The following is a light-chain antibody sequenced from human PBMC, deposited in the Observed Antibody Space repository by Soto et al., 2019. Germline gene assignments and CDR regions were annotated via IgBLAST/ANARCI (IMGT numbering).Light chain of an antibody. V-gene: IGKV1-5*03. Sequence: DIQMTQSPSTLSASVGDRVTITCRASQSINSYLAWYQQKPGEAPKVLIYKASSLKSGVPSRFSGSGSGTDFTLTISSLQPDDFATYYCQQYNTYPYTFGQGTKLEIK. CDR1: QSINSY. CDR2: KAS. J-gene: IGKJ2*01. CDR3: QQYNTYPYT.